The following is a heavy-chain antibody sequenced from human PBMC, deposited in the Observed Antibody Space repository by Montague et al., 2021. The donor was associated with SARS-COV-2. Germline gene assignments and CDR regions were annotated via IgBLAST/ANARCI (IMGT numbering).Heavy chain of an antibody. D-gene: IGHD2-8*01. V-gene: IGHV3-48*03. J-gene: IGHJ4*02. CDR1: GFDFFNLD. Sequence: SLRLSFAASGFDFFNLDMAWVRQAPGRGLEWISDISSSGATILYADSLKGRFTISRDNIQKSLYLQINSLRAEDTAVYYCATNKYCTLHDCLHGRHYFDHWGQGTLVTVSS. CDR2: ISSSGATI. CDR3: ATNKYCTLHDCLHGRHYFDH.